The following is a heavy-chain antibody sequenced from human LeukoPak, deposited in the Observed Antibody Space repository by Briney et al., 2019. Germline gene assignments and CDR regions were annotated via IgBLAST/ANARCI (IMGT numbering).Heavy chain of an antibody. CDR1: LGSINNYY. Sequence: SETLSLTCKVSLGSINNYYWSWIRQAAGKGLEWIGRIHKSGTTYYSPSLKTRVTMPIDTSKNQFSLQLSAVSAADTAIYYCARVFGGNSLDYWGQGTLVAVSS. J-gene: IGHJ4*02. CDR2: IHKSGTT. CDR3: ARVFGGNSLDY. V-gene: IGHV4-4*07. D-gene: IGHD1-26*01.